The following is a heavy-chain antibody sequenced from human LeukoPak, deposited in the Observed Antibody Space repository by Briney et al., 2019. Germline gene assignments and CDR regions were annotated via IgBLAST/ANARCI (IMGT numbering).Heavy chain of an antibody. CDR3: ARVPSGIAAAAPDY. V-gene: IGHV4-59*01. D-gene: IGHD6-13*01. CDR2: IYYSGST. J-gene: IGHJ4*02. Sequence: SETLSLACTVSGGSISSYYWSWIRQPPGKGLEWIGYIYYSGSTNYNPSLKSRVTISVDTSKNQFSLKLSSVTAAGTAVYYCARVPSGIAAAAPDYWGQGTLVTVSS. CDR1: GGSISSYY.